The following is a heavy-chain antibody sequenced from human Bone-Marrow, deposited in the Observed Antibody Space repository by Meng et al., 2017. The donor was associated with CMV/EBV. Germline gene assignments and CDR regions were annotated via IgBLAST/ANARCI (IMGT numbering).Heavy chain of an antibody. D-gene: IGHD6-13*01. V-gene: IGHV4-39*07. CDR2: IYYSGST. CDR3: ASELDIAAAGGGAFAP. J-gene: IGHJ5*02. Sequence: SETLSLTCTVSGGSISSSSYYWGWIRQPPGKGLEWIGSIYYSGSTYYNPSLKSRVTISVDTSKNQFSLKLSSVTAADTAVYYCASELDIAAAGGGAFAPWGQGNLVHVAS. CDR1: GGSISSSSYY.